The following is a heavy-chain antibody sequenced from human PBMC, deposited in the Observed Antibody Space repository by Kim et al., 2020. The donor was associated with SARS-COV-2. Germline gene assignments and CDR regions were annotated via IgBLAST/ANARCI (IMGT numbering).Heavy chain of an antibody. D-gene: IGHD4-17*01. CDR2: IYYSGST. CDR3: ARMTTVTTSSAFDI. Sequence: SETLSLTCTVSGGSISSYYWSWIRQPPGKGLEWIGYIYYSGSTNYNPSLKSRVTISVDTSKNQFSLKLSSVTAADTAVYYCARMTTVTTSSAFDIWGQGTMVTVSS. CDR1: GGSISSYY. V-gene: IGHV4-59*13. J-gene: IGHJ3*02.